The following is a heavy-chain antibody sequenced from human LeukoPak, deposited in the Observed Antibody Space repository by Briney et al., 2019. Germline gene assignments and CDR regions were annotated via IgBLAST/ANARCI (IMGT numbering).Heavy chain of an antibody. Sequence: SQALSLTFAISGDSVSSNSAAWNWIRQSPSRGLEWLGRTYYRSKWYNDYAVSVKSRITINPDTSKNQFSLQLNSVTPEDTAVYYCARGSQWLSRGYFDYWGQGTLVTVSS. D-gene: IGHD6-19*01. CDR3: ARGSQWLSRGYFDY. J-gene: IGHJ4*02. CDR2: TYYRSKWYN. CDR1: GDSVSSNSAA. V-gene: IGHV6-1*01.